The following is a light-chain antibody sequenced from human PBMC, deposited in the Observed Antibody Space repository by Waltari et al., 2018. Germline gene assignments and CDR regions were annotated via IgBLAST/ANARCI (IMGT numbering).Light chain of an antibody. J-gene: IGLJ2*01. CDR2: EVD. Sequence: SALTQPASVSASPGQSITISCTGSSSDVGSYDLVAWYQQHPGKAPHLLIYEVDKRPSGVSYRCSGSKSGNAASLTISGLQAEDEAYYFCSSYTYGGPWVFGGGTLLTVL. CDR1: SSDVGSYDL. V-gene: IGLV2-23*02. CDR3: SSYTYGGPWV.